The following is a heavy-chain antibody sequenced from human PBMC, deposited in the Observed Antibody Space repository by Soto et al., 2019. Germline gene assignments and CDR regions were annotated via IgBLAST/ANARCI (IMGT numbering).Heavy chain of an antibody. J-gene: IGHJ4*02. CDR2: INPNSGGT. CDR1: GYTFTGYY. Sequence: GASVKVSCKASGYTFTGYYMHWVRQAPGQGLEWMGWINPNSGGTNYAQKFQGRVTMTRDTSISTAYMELSRLRSDDTAVYYCARHHCSSTSCYLRKNAVGSVLYWGQGTLVTVSS. V-gene: IGHV1-2*02. CDR3: ARHHCSSTSCYLRKNAVGSVLY. D-gene: IGHD2-2*01.